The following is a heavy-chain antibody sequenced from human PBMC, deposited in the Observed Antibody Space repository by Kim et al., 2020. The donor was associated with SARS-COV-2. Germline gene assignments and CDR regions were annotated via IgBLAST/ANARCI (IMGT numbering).Heavy chain of an antibody. V-gene: IGHV3-23*01. CDR1: GFTFRSYA. CDR2: ISGSGGTT. D-gene: IGHD2-2*02. CDR3: AKDWGAAIKPFDY. Sequence: GGSLRLSCAASGFTFRSYAMSWVRQAPGKGLEWVSAISGSGGTTYYADSVKGRFTISRDNSKNTLYLQMNSLRAEDTAMYYCAKDWGAAIKPFDYWGQGTLVTVSS. J-gene: IGHJ4*02.